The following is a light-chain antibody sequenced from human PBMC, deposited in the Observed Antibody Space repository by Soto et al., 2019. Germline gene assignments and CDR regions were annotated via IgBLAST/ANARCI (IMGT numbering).Light chain of an antibody. J-gene: IGKJ2*01. V-gene: IGKV3-20*01. CDR2: GAS. CDR1: QSVTRNC. Sequence: EIVLTQSPGTLSLSPGEGATLSCRASQSVTRNCLAWYRQKPGQAPRLLISGASSRLTGIPDRFSGSGSGTDFTLTINRQEPEDSAVYYCQQYGTSPYTFGQGTKLEIK. CDR3: QQYGTSPYT.